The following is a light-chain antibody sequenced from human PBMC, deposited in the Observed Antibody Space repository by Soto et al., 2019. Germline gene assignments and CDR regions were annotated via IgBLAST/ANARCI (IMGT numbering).Light chain of an antibody. CDR3: QHYNSYSEA. Sequence: DLQMTQTPSTLSGSVGERVPITCRASQTISSWLAWYQQKPGKAPKLLIYKASTLKSGVPSRFSGSGSGTEVTLTISSLQPDDFATYYCQHYNSYSEAFGQGTQGDI. CDR1: QTISSW. J-gene: IGKJ1*01. CDR2: KAS. V-gene: IGKV1-5*03.